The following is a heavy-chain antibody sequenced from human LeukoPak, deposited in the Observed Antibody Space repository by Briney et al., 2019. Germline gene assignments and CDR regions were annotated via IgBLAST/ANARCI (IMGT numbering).Heavy chain of an antibody. D-gene: IGHD3-10*01. V-gene: IGHV3-23*01. CDR3: AKGPNGSGSHPYFDY. CDR1: GFTFSSYA. Sequence: PGGSLRLSCAASGFTFSSYAMSWVRQAPGKGLEWVSAISGSGGSTYYADSVKGRFTISRDNSKNTLYLQMNSLRAEDTAAYYCAKGPNGSGSHPYFDYWGQGTLVTVSS. CDR2: ISGSGGST. J-gene: IGHJ4*02.